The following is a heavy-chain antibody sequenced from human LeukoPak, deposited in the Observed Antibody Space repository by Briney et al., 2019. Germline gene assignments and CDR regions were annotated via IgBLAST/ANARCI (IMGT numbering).Heavy chain of an antibody. Sequence: SVKVSCKASGGTFSSYAISWVRQAPGQGLEWMGGIIPIFGTANYAQKFQGRVTITADESTSTAYMELSSLRSEDTAVYYCARGGRYFDWLLYSDAFDIWGQGTMVTVSS. D-gene: IGHD3-9*01. J-gene: IGHJ3*02. CDR1: GGTFSSYA. CDR2: IIPIFGTA. CDR3: ARGGRYFDWLLYSDAFDI. V-gene: IGHV1-69*01.